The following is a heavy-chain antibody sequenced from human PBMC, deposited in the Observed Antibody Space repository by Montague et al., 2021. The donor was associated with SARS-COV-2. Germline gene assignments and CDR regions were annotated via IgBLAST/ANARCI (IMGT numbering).Heavy chain of an antibody. D-gene: IGHD3-10*01. Sequence: SLRLSCAASGFTFSNYGMSWVRQAPGKGLEWVSLISDTGANTHYADSVKGWFTISRDNSKNTVLLQMNSLRAEDTAVYYCAKSTHYYASGTYYNTYYFDHWGQGTLVTVSS. CDR1: GFTFSNYG. V-gene: IGHV3-23*01. J-gene: IGHJ4*02. CDR3: AKSTHYYASGTYYNTYYFDH. CDR2: ISDTGANT.